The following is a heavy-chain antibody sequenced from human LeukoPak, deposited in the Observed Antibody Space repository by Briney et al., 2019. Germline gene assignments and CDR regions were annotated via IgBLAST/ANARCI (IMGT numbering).Heavy chain of an antibody. CDR2: IRYDGGNT. V-gene: IGHV3-30*02. CDR3: AKDEVVPGYYQTDV. J-gene: IGHJ6*03. Sequence: GGSLRLSCAASGFIFSNYAMQWVRQAPGMGLEWVAFIRYDGGNTYYADSVKGRFTISRDNSKNTMYLQMNSLTAEDTAVYYCAKDEVVPGYYQTDVWGRRTTVSISS. CDR1: GFIFSNYA. D-gene: IGHD2-2*01.